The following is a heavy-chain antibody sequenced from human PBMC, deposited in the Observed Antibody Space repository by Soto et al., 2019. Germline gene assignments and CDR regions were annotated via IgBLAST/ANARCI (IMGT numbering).Heavy chain of an antibody. D-gene: IGHD5-12*01. CDR3: AKGSGYSGYDYYFDY. V-gene: IGHV3-9*01. J-gene: IGHJ4*02. CDR1: GFTFDDYA. CDR2: ISWNSGSI. Sequence: EVQPVESGGGLVQPGRSLRLSCAASGFTFDDYAMHWVRQAPGKGLEWVSGISWNSGSIGYADSVKGRFTISRDNAKNSLYLQMNSLRAEDTALYYCAKGSGYSGYDYYFDYWGQGTLVTVSS.